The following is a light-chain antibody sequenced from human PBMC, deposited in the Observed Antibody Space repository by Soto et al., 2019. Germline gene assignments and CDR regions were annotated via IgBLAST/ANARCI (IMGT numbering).Light chain of an antibody. CDR2: GAS. Sequence: EILMTQSQATLSWSPGERVTLSGRASQSVSGHLAWYQQKPGQAPRLIISGASTRATGIPARFSGRGSGTEFTLTISSLKSEHFEVYYCHQYHYWWTCGQGTKVDIK. CDR3: HQYHYWWT. CDR1: QSVSGH. J-gene: IGKJ1*01. V-gene: IGKV3-15*01.